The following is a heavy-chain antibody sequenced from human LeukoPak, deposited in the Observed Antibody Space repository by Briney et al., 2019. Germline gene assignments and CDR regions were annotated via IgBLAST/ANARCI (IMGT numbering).Heavy chain of an antibody. V-gene: IGHV4-34*01. D-gene: IGHD2-2*01. CDR2: INHSGST. CDR3: ARGEYCSSTSCPFDY. CDR1: GGSFSGYY. Sequence: SETLSLTCAVYGGSFSGYYWSWIRQPPGKGLEWIGEINHSGSTNYNPSLKSRVTISVDTSENQFSLKLSSVTAADTAVYYCARGEYCSSTSCPFDYWGQGTLVTVSS. J-gene: IGHJ4*02.